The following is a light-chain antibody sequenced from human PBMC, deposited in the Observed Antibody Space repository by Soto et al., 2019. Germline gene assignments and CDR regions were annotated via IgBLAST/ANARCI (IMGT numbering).Light chain of an antibody. CDR1: SSDVGAYNY. Sequence: QPVLTQPASVSGSPGQSITISCTGTSSDVGAYNYVSWYQQHPGKAPKLMIYDVSDRPSGVSNRFSGSKSGNTASLTISGLQAEDEADYHCSSHTTSSTVVFGGGTKVTVL. J-gene: IGLJ3*02. CDR3: SSHTTSSTVV. CDR2: DVS. V-gene: IGLV2-14*01.